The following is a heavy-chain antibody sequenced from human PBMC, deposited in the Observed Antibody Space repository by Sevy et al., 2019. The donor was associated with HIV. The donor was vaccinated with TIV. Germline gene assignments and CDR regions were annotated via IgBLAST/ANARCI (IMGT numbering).Heavy chain of an antibody. J-gene: IGHJ4*02. V-gene: IGHV3-30*04. Sequence: GGCLRLSCTASGFTFSTYAMYWVRQAPGKGLEWMAVISYDGNNKEYADSVKGRFTVSRDNSKNRLYLQMNSLRAEDTXVYVCASHYYDSTGYYYPLDYWGQGTLVTVSS. CDR1: GFTFSTYA. CDR2: ISYDGNNK. CDR3: ASHYYDSTGYYYPLDY. D-gene: IGHD3-22*01.